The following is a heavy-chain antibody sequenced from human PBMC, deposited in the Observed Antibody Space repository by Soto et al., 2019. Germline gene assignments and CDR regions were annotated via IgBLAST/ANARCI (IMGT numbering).Heavy chain of an antibody. V-gene: IGHV3-13*01. CDR1: GFTFSSYD. D-gene: IGHD5-12*01. CDR3: ASTGGIVATGYYYYMDV. CDR2: IGTAGDT. J-gene: IGHJ6*03. Sequence: GGSLRLSCAASGFTFSSYDMHWVRQATGKGLEWVSAIGTAGDTYYPASVKGRFTISRENAKNSLYLQMNSLRAEDTAVYYCASTGGIVATGYYYYMDVWGKGTTVTVSS.